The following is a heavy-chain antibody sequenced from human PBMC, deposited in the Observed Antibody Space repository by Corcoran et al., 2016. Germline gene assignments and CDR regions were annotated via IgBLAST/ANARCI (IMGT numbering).Heavy chain of an antibody. CDR3: AREAPRDGGHEVDS. Sequence: QVQLVQSGAEVKKPGASVKVSCQASGYTFTGYYIHWVRQAPGQGLEWMGWINPNSGGTNYGQKFQGRVTMTRDTSISTAYRELSRLTSDDTALYYCAREAPRDGGHEVDSWVQGTLVTVSS. CDR1: GYTFTGYY. V-gene: IGHV1-2*02. J-gene: IGHJ4*02. CDR2: INPNSGGT.